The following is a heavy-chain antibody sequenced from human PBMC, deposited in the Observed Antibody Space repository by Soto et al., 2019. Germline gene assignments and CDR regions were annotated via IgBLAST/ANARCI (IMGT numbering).Heavy chain of an antibody. CDR3: ARATSSGWSYKGNDAFDI. CDR2: IIPIFGTA. V-gene: IGHV1-69*13. Sequence: SVKVSCKASGGTFSSYAISWVRQAPGQGLEWMGGIIPIFGTANYAQKFQGRVTITADASTSTAYMELSSLRSEDTAVYYCARATSSGWSYKGNDAFDIWGQGTMVTVSS. CDR1: GGTFSSYA. J-gene: IGHJ3*02. D-gene: IGHD6-19*01.